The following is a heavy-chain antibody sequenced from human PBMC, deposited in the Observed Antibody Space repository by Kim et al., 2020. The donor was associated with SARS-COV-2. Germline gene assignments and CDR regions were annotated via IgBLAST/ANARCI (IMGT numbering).Heavy chain of an antibody. Sequence: SETLSLTCTVSGGSISDSGYYWSWIRQHPGKGLEWVAYIYSTGATYYNPSLASRLSVSRDTSKDQFSLRLSSVTAADTAMYYCARDRGDRAGNHPGYFFDYWGQGRLVTVSS. CDR2: IYSTGAT. J-gene: IGHJ4*02. CDR1: GGSISDSGYY. D-gene: IGHD6-13*01. V-gene: IGHV4-31*03. CDR3: ARDRGDRAGNHPGYFFDY.